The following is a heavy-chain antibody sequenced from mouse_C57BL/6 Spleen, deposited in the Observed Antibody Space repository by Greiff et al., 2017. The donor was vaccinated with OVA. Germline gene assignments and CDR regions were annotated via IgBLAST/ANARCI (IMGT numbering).Heavy chain of an antibody. Sequence: EVMLVESGGGLVQPKGSLKLSCAASGFSFNTYAMNWVRQAPGKGLEWVARIRSKSNNYATYYADSVKDRFTISRDDSESMLYLQMNNLKTEDTAMYYCVSAYYGSSPLAYWGQGTLVTVSA. V-gene: IGHV10-1*01. CDR2: IRSKSNNYAT. D-gene: IGHD1-1*01. J-gene: IGHJ3*01. CDR1: GFSFNTYA. CDR3: VSAYYGSSPLAY.